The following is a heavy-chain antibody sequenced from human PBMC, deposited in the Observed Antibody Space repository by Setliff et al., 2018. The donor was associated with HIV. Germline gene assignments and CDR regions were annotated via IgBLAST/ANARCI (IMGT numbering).Heavy chain of an antibody. V-gene: IGHV1-2*02. Sequence: GASVKVSCKASGYTFTDNYIHWVRQAPGQGLEWMAWINSASGGTNYAQNFQGRVTVTRDTSINTVYMELSRLRSDDTALYYCARTLYSSFSSFDYWGQGTLVTVSS. CDR2: INSASGGT. CDR3: ARTLYSSFSSFDY. J-gene: IGHJ4*02. D-gene: IGHD6-19*01. CDR1: GYTFTDNY.